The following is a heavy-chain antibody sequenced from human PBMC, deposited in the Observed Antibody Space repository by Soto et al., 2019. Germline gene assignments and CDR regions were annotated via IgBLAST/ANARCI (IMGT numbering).Heavy chain of an antibody. CDR1: GGTFSSYA. CDR2: IIPIFGTA. CDR3: ARDTGGWLQLRLDEPDYGMDV. Sequence: QVQLVQSGAEVKKPGSSVKVSCKASGGTFSSYAISWVRQAPGQGLEWMGGIIPIFGTANYAQKFQGRVTITADESTSTAYMELSSLRSEDTAVYYCARDTGGWLQLRLDEPDYGMDVWGQGTTVTVSS. J-gene: IGHJ6*02. D-gene: IGHD1-1*01. V-gene: IGHV1-69*01.